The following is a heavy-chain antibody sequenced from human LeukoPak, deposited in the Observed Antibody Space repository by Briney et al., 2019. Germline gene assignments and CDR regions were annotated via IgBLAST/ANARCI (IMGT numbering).Heavy chain of an antibody. V-gene: IGHV3-23*01. J-gene: IGHJ1*01. CDR1: GFTFSTYA. Sequence: GGSLRLSCAASGFTFSTYAMSWVRQAPGKGLEWVSGISGGGDSTYYADSVKGRFTISRDNSKNTLYLQMNSLRAEDTAVYYCARPTPGYSSGWYIAEYFQHWGQGTLVTVSS. D-gene: IGHD6-19*01. CDR3: ARPTPGYSSGWYIAEYFQH. CDR2: ISGGGDST.